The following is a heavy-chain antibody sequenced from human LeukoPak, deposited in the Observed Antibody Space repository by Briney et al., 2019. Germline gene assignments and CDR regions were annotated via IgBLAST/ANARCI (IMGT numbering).Heavy chain of an antibody. V-gene: IGHV3-30-3*01. CDR2: ISYDGSNK. CDR3: ARDGDLRYCSSTSCPSGSFDY. D-gene: IGHD2-2*01. CDR1: GFTFSSYA. J-gene: IGHJ4*02. Sequence: GRSLRLSCAASGFTFSSYAMHWVRQAPGKGLEWVAVISYDGSNKYYADSVKGRFTISRDNSKNTLYLQMNSLRAEDTAVYYCARDGDLRYCSSTSCPSGSFDYWGQGTLVTVSS.